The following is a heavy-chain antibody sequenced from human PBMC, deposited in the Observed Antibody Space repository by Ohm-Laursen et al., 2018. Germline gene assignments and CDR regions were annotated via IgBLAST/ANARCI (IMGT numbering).Heavy chain of an antibody. CDR1: GFTFSSYE. CDR2: ISSSGSTI. J-gene: IGHJ5*02. D-gene: IGHD2-21*01. CDR3: ARGLSDLTRNNWFDP. V-gene: IGHV3-48*03. Sequence: FLRLSCAASGFTFSSYEMNWVRQAPGKGLEWVSYISSSGSTIYYADSVKGRFTISRDNAKNSLYLQMNSLRAEDTAVYYCARGLSDLTRNNWFDPWGQGTLVTVSS.